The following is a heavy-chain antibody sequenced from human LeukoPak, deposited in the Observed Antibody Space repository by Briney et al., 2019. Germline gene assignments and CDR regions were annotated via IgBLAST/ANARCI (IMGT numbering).Heavy chain of an antibody. CDR1: GFIFSRNW. J-gene: IGHJ5*02. V-gene: IGHV3-7*01. CDR3: VRGYYGSGAGGGWFDP. D-gene: IGHD3-10*01. Sequence: GGSLRLSCAASGFIFSRNWMSWVRQAPGKGLECVANIKQDGSEKYYVDSVKGRFTISRDNAKNSLYLQMNSLRAEDTAVYYCVRGYYGSGAGGGWFDPWGQGTLVTVSS. CDR2: IKQDGSEK.